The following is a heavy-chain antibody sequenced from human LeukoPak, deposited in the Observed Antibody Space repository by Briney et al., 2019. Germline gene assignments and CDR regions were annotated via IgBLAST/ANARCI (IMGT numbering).Heavy chain of an antibody. J-gene: IGHJ4*02. CDR3: ASDEEYVLDY. CDR2: ISSSSSYI. CDR1: GFTYISYS. Sequence: GGSLRLSCAASGFTYISYSMNWVSQAPGKGVEWVLSISSSSSYIYYADSVKGRFTISRDNARNSLYLQMNSLRAEDTAVYYCASDEEYVLDYWGQGTLVTVSS. V-gene: IGHV3-21*01. D-gene: IGHD6-6*01.